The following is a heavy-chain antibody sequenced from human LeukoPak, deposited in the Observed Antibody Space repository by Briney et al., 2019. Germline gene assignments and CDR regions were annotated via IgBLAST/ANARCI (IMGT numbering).Heavy chain of an antibody. Sequence: ASVKVSCKASGYTFTSNYIHWVRQAPGQGLEWMGMIYPRDGSTSYAQKFEGRVTVTRDTSTSTVHMELSGLRSEDTAVYYCARDQEGFDYWGQGTLVTVSS. CDR2: IYPRDGST. J-gene: IGHJ4*02. CDR3: ARDQEGFDY. V-gene: IGHV1-46*01. CDR1: GYTFTSNY.